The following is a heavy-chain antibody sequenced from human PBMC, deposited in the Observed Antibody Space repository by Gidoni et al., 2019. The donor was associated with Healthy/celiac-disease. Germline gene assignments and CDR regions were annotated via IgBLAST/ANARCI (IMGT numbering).Heavy chain of an antibody. V-gene: IGHV3-30*18. D-gene: IGHD3-3*01. CDR2: ISYDGSNK. J-gene: IGHJ4*02. Sequence: QVQLVESGGGVVQPGRSLRLSCAASGFTFSSYGMHWVRQAPGKGLEWVAVISYDGSNKYYADSVKGRFTISRDNSKNTLYLQMNSLRAEDTAVYYCAKGPRFLEWLMVGDYWGQGTLVTVSS. CDR3: AKGPRFLEWLMVGDY. CDR1: GFTFSSYG.